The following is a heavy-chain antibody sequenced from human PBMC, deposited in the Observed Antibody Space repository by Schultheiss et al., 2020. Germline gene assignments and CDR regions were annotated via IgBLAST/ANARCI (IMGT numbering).Heavy chain of an antibody. CDR2: ISSYNGNT. D-gene: IGHD5-12*01. Sequence: ASVKVSCKASGYTFTSYGISWVRQAPGQGLEWMGWISSYNGNTNYAQKLQGRVTMTTDTSTSTAYMELRSLRSDDTAVYYCARRAYSGYDSHFDYWGQGTLVTVSS. CDR3: ARRAYSGYDSHFDY. J-gene: IGHJ4*02. V-gene: IGHV1-18*01. CDR1: GYTFTSYG.